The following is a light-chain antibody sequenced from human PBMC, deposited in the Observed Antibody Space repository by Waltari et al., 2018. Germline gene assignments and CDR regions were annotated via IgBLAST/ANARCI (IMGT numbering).Light chain of an antibody. J-gene: IGKJ1*01. CDR2: AAS. CDR1: QSVSNN. CDR3: QQYKNWPT. Sequence: VMTQSPATVSVSPGERVTLSCRASQSVSNNLAWYQQKPGRAPSVLIYAASTRATGIAARFSGSGSGTDFTLTITNLQSEDFAIYYCQQYKNWPTFGQGTKVEI. V-gene: IGKV3-15*01.